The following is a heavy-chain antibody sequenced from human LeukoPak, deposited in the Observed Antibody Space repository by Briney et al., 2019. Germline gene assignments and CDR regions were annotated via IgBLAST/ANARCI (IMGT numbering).Heavy chain of an antibody. CDR2: INPNSGVT. Sequence: ASVKVSCKASGYTLTDCYIHWVRQAPGQGLEWMGWINPNSGVTNYAQKFQGRVTLTRDTPISTAYMEVSRLRSDDTAVYYCARAHMTTVTLGGYWGQGTLVTVSS. J-gene: IGHJ4*02. CDR3: ARAHMTTVTLGGY. CDR1: GYTLTDCY. D-gene: IGHD4-11*01. V-gene: IGHV1-2*02.